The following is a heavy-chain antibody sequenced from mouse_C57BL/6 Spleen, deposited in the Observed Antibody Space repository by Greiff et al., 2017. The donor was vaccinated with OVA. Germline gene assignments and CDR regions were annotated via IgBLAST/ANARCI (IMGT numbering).Heavy chain of an antibody. CDR1: GYAFSSSW. CDR2: IYPGDGDT. V-gene: IGHV1-82*01. J-gene: IGHJ2*01. D-gene: IGHD1-1*01. CDR3: ARSVLITTVPDY. Sequence: VQRVESGPELVKPGASVKISCKASGYAFSSSWMNWVKQRPGKGLEWIGRIYPGDGDTNYNGKFKGKATLTADKSSSTAYMQLSSLTSEDSAVYFCARSVLITTVPDYWGQGTTLTVSS.